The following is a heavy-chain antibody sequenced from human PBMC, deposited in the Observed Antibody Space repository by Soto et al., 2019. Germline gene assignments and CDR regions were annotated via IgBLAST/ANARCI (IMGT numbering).Heavy chain of an antibody. CDR1: GGSFSGYY. J-gene: IGHJ4*02. D-gene: IGHD3-22*01. Sequence: VQLQQWGAGLLKPSETLSLTCAVYGGSFSGYYWSWIRQPPGKGLEWIGEINHSGSTNYNPSLKSRVTISVDTSKNQFSLKLSSVTAADTAVYYCAREGGYYYDSSGYRDDYWGQGTLVTVSS. V-gene: IGHV4-34*01. CDR3: AREGGYYYDSSGYRDDY. CDR2: INHSGST.